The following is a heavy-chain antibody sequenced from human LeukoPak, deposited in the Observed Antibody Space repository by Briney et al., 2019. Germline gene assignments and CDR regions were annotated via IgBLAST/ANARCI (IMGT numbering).Heavy chain of an antibody. CDR3: ARDPYSGSYGPYYYYYMDV. CDR1: GFTFSSHR. V-gene: IGHV3-7*01. J-gene: IGHJ6*03. CDR2: IKKDGSEK. D-gene: IGHD1-26*01. Sequence: GGSLRLSCAASGFTFSSHRMSWVRQAPGKGLEWVANIKKDGSEKYYVDSVKGRFTISRDNAKTSLYLQMNSLRAEDTAVYYCARDPYSGSYGPYYYYYMDVWGEGTTVTISS.